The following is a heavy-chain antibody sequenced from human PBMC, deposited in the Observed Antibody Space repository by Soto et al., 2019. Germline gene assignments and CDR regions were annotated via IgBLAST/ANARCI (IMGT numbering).Heavy chain of an antibody. Sequence: HPGGSLRLSCSASGFTFSDYTMHWVRQTSEKRLEYISIIDSNGQITDYAESVKGRFAISRDNSKNTLYLQMTSLRTDDTAVYYCVKDRLRHCPSTSCSLLDYWGQGTPVTVSS. CDR1: GFTFSDYT. V-gene: IGHV3-64D*06. D-gene: IGHD2-2*01. CDR2: IDSNGQIT. CDR3: VKDRLRHCPSTSCSLLDY. J-gene: IGHJ4*02.